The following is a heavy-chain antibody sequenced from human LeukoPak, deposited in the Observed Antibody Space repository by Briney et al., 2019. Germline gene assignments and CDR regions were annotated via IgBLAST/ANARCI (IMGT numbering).Heavy chain of an antibody. V-gene: IGHV4-4*07. J-gene: IGHJ5*02. CDR3: ARDLRARIVGATNNWFDP. CDR1: GGSISSYY. CDR2: IYTSGST. Sequence: SETLSLTCTVSGGSISSYYWSWIRQPAGKGLEWIGRIYTSGSTNYNPSLKSRVTMSVDTSKNQFSLKLSSVTAADTAVYYCARDLRARIVGATNNWFDPWGQGTLVTVSS. D-gene: IGHD1-26*01.